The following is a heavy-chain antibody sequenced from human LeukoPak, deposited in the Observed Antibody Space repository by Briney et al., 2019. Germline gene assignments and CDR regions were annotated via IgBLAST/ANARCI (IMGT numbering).Heavy chain of an antibody. Sequence: SESLSLTCTVSGGSISSYYWSWIRQPPGQGLEWIGYIYYSGSTNDNPSLKSRVTISVDTSKNQFSLKLSSVTAAHTAVYYCASLHAVAGTIDDYWGQGTLVTVSS. J-gene: IGHJ4*02. CDR2: IYYSGST. V-gene: IGHV4-59*08. CDR1: GGSISSYY. D-gene: IGHD6-19*01. CDR3: ASLHAVAGTIDDY.